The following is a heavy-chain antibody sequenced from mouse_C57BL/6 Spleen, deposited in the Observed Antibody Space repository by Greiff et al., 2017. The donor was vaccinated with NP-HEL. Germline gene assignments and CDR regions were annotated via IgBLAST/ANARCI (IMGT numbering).Heavy chain of an antibody. V-gene: IGHV1-64*01. CDR3: ARRSNYYFDY. D-gene: IGHD2-5*01. Sequence: QVQLKQPGAELVKPGASVKLSCKASGYTFTSYWMHWVKQRPGQGLEWIGMIPPNSGSTNYNEKFKSKATLTVDKSSSTAYMQLSSLTSEDSAVYYCARRSNYYFDYWGQGTTLTVSS. CDR2: IPPNSGST. J-gene: IGHJ2*01. CDR1: GYTFTSYW.